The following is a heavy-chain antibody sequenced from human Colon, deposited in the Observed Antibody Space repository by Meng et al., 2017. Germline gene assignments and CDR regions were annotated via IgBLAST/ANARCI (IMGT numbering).Heavy chain of an antibody. CDR2: IYTNTGNP. CDR1: GYTFTRYA. CDR3: ARVGDTSGYYSTYY. D-gene: IGHD3-22*01. Sequence: ASVKVSCKASGYTFTRYAMSWVRQAPGQGLEWMGWIYTNTGNPTYAQGFTGRFVFSLDTSDGTAYLQLSSLTAEDTAIYYCARVGDTSGYYSTYYWGQGTPVTVSS. J-gene: IGHJ4*02. V-gene: IGHV7-4-1*02.